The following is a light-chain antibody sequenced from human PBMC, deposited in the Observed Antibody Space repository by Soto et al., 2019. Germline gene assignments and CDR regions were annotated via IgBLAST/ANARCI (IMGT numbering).Light chain of an antibody. J-gene: IGKJ1*01. CDR3: QQYAGSPRT. CDR2: AAS. V-gene: IGKV3-20*01. CDR1: QTITSNY. Sequence: EIVLTQSPGTLSLSPGERATLSCMASQTITSNYLAWYQQKAGQAPRLLIYAASSRATGISDRFSGSGSGTDFTLTISRLEPEDFAVYYCQQYAGSPRTFGLGTKVEIK.